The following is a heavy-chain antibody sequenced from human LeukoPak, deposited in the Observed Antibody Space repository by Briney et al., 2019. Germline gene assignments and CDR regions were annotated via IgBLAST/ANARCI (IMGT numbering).Heavy chain of an antibody. CDR3: ARGYSYGPWL. V-gene: IGHV3-74*01. D-gene: IGHD5-18*01. CDR2: INSDGTST. J-gene: IGHJ4*02. CDR1: GFTFSRYW. Sequence: PGGSLRLSCAASGFTFSRYWMFWVRQAPGKGLVWVSRINSDGTSTYYADSVKGRFTISRDNSKNTLYLQMNSLRAEDTAVYYCARGYSYGPWLWGQGTLVTVSS.